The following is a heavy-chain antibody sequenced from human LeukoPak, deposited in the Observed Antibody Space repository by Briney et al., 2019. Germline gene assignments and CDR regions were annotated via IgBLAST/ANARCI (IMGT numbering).Heavy chain of an antibody. CDR1: GGTFSSYA. CDR2: IIPIFGTA. CDR3: AAHNYYDSSGYYYLDY. J-gene: IGHJ4*02. V-gene: IGHV1-69*13. D-gene: IGHD3-22*01. Sequence: SVKVSCKASGGTFSSYAVSWVRQAPGQGLEWMGGIIPIFGTANYAQKFQGRVTITADESTSTAYMELSSLRSEDTAVYYCAAHNYYDSSGYYYLDYWGQGTLVAVSS.